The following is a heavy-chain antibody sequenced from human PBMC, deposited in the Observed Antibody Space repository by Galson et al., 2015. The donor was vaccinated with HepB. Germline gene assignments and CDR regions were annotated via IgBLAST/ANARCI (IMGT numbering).Heavy chain of an antibody. Sequence: CAISGDSVSSNSAAWSWIRQSPSRGLEWLGRTYYRSKWYNDYAVSVKSRITINPDTSKNQFSLQLNSVTPDDTAVYYCARVRGGTFDYWGQGILVSVSS. V-gene: IGHV6-1*01. J-gene: IGHJ4*02. CDR2: TYYRSKWYN. D-gene: IGHD1-1*01. CDR3: ARVRGGTFDY. CDR1: GDSVSSNSAA.